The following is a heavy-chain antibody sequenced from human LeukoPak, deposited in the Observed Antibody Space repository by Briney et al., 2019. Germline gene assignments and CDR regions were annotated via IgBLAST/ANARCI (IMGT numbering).Heavy chain of an antibody. CDR3: ARWTGTTDAFDI. V-gene: IGHV4-38-2*01. CDR2: IYHSGST. J-gene: IGHJ3*02. Sequence: ASGTLSLTCAVSGYSISSGYYWGWIRPPPGKGLEWIGSIYHSGSTYYNPSLKSRVTISVDTSKNQFSLKLSSVTAADTAVYYCARWTGTTDAFDIWGQGTMVTVSS. D-gene: IGHD1-7*01. CDR1: GYSISSGYY.